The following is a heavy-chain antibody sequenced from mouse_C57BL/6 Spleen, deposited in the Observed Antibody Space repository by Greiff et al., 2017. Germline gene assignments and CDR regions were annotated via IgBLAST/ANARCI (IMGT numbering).Heavy chain of an antibody. CDR1: GYAFTNYL. V-gene: IGHV1-54*01. Sequence: VKLQESGAELVRPGTSVKVSCKASGYAFTNYLIEWVKQRPGQGLEWIGVINPGSGGTNYNEKFKGKATLTADKSSSTAYMQLSSLTSEDSAVYICTSSPICYYGSTEAYWGQGTLVTVSA. J-gene: IGHJ3*01. CDR2: INPGSGGT. CDR3: TSSPICYYGSTEAY. D-gene: IGHD1-1*01.